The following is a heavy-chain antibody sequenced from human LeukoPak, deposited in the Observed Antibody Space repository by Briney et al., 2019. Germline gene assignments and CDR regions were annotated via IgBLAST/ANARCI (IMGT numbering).Heavy chain of an antibody. CDR3: VRDLVATIDHYYYGMDV. D-gene: IGHD5-12*01. Sequence: SETLSLTCIVSGGSVSSGSYYWSWIRQPPGKGLEWIGYIYNSVRTNYNPSLKSRVTISVDTSKNQLSLKLSSVTAADTAVYFCVRDLVATIDHYYYGMDVWGRGTTVTVSS. CDR1: GGSVSSGSYY. V-gene: IGHV4-61*01. CDR2: IYNSVRT. J-gene: IGHJ6*02.